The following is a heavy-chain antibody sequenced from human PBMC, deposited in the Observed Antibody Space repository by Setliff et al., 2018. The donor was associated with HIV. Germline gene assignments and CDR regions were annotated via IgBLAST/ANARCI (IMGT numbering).Heavy chain of an antibody. Sequence: ASVKVSCKASGYTFTGYFMHWVRQAPGQGLEWMGWISPNTGGTSYAQKFQGRVTMTRDTSISTAYMELNWLRSDDTAVYHCARGDRGGGYNYGGFWFDPWGQGTLVTVSS. CDR2: ISPNTGGT. D-gene: IGHD5-18*01. J-gene: IGHJ5*02. CDR1: GYTFTGYF. V-gene: IGHV1-2*02. CDR3: ARGDRGGGYNYGGFWFDP.